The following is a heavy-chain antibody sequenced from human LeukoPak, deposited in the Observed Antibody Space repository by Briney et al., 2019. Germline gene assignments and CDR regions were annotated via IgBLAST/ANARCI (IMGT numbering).Heavy chain of an antibody. V-gene: IGHV4-59*01. J-gene: IGHJ4*02. CDR3: AREIGYSYHI. CDR1: GGSITNYY. CDR2: IYYTGST. Sequence: SETLSLTCTVSGGSITNYYWTWIRQPPGKGLEWIGYIYYTGSTNYNPSLKSRVTMSVDTSKNQFSLKLSSVPAADTAVYYCAREIGYSYHIWGQGTLVTVSS. D-gene: IGHD5-18*01.